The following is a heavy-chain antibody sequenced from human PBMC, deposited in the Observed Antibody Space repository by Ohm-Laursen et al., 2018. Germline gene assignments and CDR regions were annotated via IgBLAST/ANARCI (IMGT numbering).Heavy chain of an antibody. J-gene: IGHJ4*02. CDR2: ISSSSTI. D-gene: IGHD6-19*01. Sequence: SLRLSCAASGFTFSSYSMNWVRQAPGKGLEWVSYISSSSTIYYADSVKGRFTISRDNAKNSLYLQMNSLRAEDTAVYYCARRIAVAGALDYWGQGTLVPVSS. V-gene: IGHV3-48*01. CDR3: ARRIAVAGALDY. CDR1: GFTFSSYS.